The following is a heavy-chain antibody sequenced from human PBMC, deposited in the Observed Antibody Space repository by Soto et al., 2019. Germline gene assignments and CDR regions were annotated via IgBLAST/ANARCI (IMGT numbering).Heavy chain of an antibody. V-gene: IGHV3-23*01. CDR1: RFTLSTYA. J-gene: IGHJ3*02. CDR2: ISGSGGGT. CDR3: ARPRGYGVFDAYDI. Sequence: HPGGSLRLSCAASRFTLSTYAMSWVRQAPGKGLEWVSAISGSGGGTYYADSVKGRFTISRDNSINTLFLQMNSLRTEDTAVFYCARPRGYGVFDAYDIWGQGAMVTVSS. D-gene: IGHD4-17*01.